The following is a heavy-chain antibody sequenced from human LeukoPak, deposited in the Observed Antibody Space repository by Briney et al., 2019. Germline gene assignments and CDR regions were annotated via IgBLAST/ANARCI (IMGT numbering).Heavy chain of an antibody. CDR3: ARARGWYSSAPHAFDI. D-gene: IGHD6-19*01. CDR1: GFIFSIYA. CDR2: ISSNGGST. V-gene: IGHV3-64*01. Sequence: PGGSLRLSCAASGFIFSIYAMHWVRQAPGKGLEYVSSISSNGGSTYYANSMKGRFTISRDNSKNTLYLQMGSLRPEDMAMYYCARARGWYSSAPHAFDIWGQGTMVTVSS. J-gene: IGHJ3*02.